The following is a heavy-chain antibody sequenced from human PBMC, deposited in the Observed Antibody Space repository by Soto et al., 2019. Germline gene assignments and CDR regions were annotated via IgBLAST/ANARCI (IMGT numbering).Heavy chain of an antibody. J-gene: IGHJ5*02. CDR2: IYYSGST. CDR3: ARGFDEVYCSGGSCYSGFDP. Sequence: SETLSLTCTVSGGSISSGGYYWSWIRQHPGKGLEWIGYIYYSGSTYYNPSLKSQVTISVDTSKNQFSLKLSSVTAADTAVYYFARGFDEVYCSGGSCYSGFDPWGQGTLVTVSS. CDR1: GGSISSGGYY. V-gene: IGHV4-31*01. D-gene: IGHD2-15*01.